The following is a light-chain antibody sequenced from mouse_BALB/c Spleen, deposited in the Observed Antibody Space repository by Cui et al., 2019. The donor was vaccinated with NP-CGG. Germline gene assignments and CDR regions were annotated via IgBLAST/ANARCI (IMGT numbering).Light chain of an antibody. CDR1: TGAVTTSNY. CDR3: ALWYSNHWV. Sequence: QAVFTQESALTTSPGETVTLTCRSSTGAVTTSNYANWVQEKPDHLFTGLIGGTNNRAPGVSARFSGSLIGDKAALTITGAQTEDEAIYFCALWYSNHWVFGGGTKLTVL. J-gene: IGLJ1*01. V-gene: IGLV1*01. CDR2: GTN.